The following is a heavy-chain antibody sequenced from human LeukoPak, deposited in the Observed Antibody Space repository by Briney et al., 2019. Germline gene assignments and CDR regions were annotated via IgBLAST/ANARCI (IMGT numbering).Heavy chain of an antibody. CDR3: GGFGYEAAIDL. CDR2: IKPDGSET. D-gene: IGHD2-15*01. V-gene: IGHV3-7*01. J-gene: IGHJ4*02. Sequence: HPGGSLRLSCAASGFMFSTYWMTWARQAPGKGLEFVANIKPDGSETYYVDSVKGRFTISRDNTKNLVFLQMKSLRGEDAAVYHCGGFGYEAAIDLWGQGTLVTVSS. CDR1: GFMFSTYW.